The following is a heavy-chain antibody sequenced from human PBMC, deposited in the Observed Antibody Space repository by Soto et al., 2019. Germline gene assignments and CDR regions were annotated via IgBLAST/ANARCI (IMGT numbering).Heavy chain of an antibody. V-gene: IGHV3-21*04. CDR1: GFIFSRSA. D-gene: IGHD3-22*01. CDR2: ISSSSSYI. CDR3: ARATFFRKGYYDATDYYFFDY. J-gene: IGHJ4*02. Sequence: ASGFIFSRSAMNWVRQAPGKGLEWVSSISSSSSYIYYADSVKGRFTISRDNAKNSLYLQMNSLRAADTAMYYCARATFFRKGYYDATDYYFFDYWGQGTLVTVSS.